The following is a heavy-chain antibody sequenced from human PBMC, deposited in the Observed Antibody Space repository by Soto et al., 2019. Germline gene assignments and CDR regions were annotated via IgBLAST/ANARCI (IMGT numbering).Heavy chain of an antibody. CDR1: GGSISSSSYY. Sequence: QLQLQESGPGLVKPSETLSLTCTVSGGSISSSSYYWGWIRQPPGKGLEWIGSIYYSGSTYYNPSLKSRVTIAVDTSKNQFSLKLSSVTAADTAVYYCAASRLAAAGTITGWGQGTMVTVSS. CDR3: AASRLAAAGTITG. CDR2: IYYSGST. J-gene: IGHJ3*01. D-gene: IGHD6-13*01. V-gene: IGHV4-39*01.